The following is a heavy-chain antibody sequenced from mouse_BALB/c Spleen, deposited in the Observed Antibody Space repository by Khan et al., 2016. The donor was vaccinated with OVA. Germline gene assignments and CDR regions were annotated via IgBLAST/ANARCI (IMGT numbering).Heavy chain of an antibody. CDR3: AGMARK. J-gene: IGHJ2*01. CDR2: IDRPNGNT. V-gene: IGHV14-3*02. Sequence: VQLKQSGPDLVKPSPTLSLTCTASGLYIKDTYMHWLKQRPEQGLEWIGRIDRPNGNTKYDPKFQGKATITADTSTNTVFLQLSSLTSEDTAVYYCAGMARKWGQGTTLTVSS. CDR1: GLYIKDTY.